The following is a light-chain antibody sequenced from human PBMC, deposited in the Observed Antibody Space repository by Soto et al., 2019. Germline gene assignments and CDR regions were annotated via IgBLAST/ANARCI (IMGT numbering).Light chain of an antibody. J-gene: IGKJ2*01. CDR2: DAF. CDR3: QQYNSYSYT. CDR1: QSISSW. Sequence: DIQMTQSPSTLSASVGDRVSMTCRANQSISSWLAWYQQKPGKAPKLLIYDAFSLESGVPSRFSGRGSGTEFTLTISSLQPDDFATYYCQQYNSYSYTFGQGTKLEIK. V-gene: IGKV1-5*01.